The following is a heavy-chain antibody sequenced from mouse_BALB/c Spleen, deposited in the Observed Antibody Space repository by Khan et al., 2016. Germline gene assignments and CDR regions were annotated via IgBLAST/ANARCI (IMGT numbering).Heavy chain of an antibody. CDR2: INYSGGT. Sequence: QLQESGPGLVKPSQSLSLTCTVTGYSITSDYAWNWIRQFPGDKLEWMGYINYSGGTSYNPSLKSRISITRDTSKNQFFLQLNSVTSEDTATYYCARLDYGSTYGMDFWGQGTSVTVSS. D-gene: IGHD1-1*01. V-gene: IGHV3-2*02. CDR3: ARLDYGSTYGMDF. CDR1: GYSITSDYA. J-gene: IGHJ4*01.